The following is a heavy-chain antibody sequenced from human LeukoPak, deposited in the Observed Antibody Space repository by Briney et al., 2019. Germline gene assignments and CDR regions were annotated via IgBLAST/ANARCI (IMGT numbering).Heavy chain of an antibody. Sequence: PGGSLRLSCAASGFTFSSCAMSWVRQAPGKGLEWVSAISGSGDSAYYADSVKGRFTISRDNSRNTPYLQMNSLRAEDTAVYYCAKDQWDYWGQGTLVTVSS. CDR2: ISGSGDSA. V-gene: IGHV3-23*01. J-gene: IGHJ4*02. CDR3: AKDQWDY. D-gene: IGHD6-19*01. CDR1: GFTFSSCA.